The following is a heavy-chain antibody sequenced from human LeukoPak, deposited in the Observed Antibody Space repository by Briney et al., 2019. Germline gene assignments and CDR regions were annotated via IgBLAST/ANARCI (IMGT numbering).Heavy chain of an antibody. D-gene: IGHD4-23*01. CDR1: GSTFDDYG. CDR2: ITWDGVTT. V-gene: IGHV3-43D*04. Sequence: PGGSLRLSCAASGSTFDDYGMHWVRQAPGKGLEWVSLITWDGVTTYYADSVQGRFTISRDNSKNSLYLQMNSLRAEDTALYYCAKDSGDYGGNHGGLRAGAPRFYFDYWGQGTLVTVSS. CDR3: AKDSGDYGGNHGGLRAGAPRFYFDY. J-gene: IGHJ4*02.